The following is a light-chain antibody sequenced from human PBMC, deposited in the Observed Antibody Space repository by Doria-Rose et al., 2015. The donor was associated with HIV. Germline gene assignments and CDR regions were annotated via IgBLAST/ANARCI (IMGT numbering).Light chain of an antibody. CDR3: HQYGTSWT. CDR2: DGS. V-gene: IGKV3-20*01. CDR1: QSFSSTY. J-gene: IGKJ1*01. Sequence: TQSPGTLSLSPGERATLSCRASQSFSSTYLAWYQQKPGQAPSLLIYDGSTRATGIPVRFSASGSGTDSTRTINRLEPEDFALYYCHQYGTSWTFGQGTKVEI.